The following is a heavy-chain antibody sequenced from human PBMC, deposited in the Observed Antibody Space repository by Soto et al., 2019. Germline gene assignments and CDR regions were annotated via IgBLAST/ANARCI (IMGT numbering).Heavy chain of an antibody. Sequence: QVQLVESGGGVVQPGRSLRLSCAASGFTFSNYAMHWIRQAPGKGLEWVAVISYDGTVKYCADSVKGRFTISRDNSKNTVFQQMNSLRAEDTAVYYCAQAPGHNYGMDVWGQGTTVTVS. CDR3: AQAPGHNYGMDV. CDR1: GFTFSNYA. V-gene: IGHV3-30-3*02. CDR2: ISYDGTVK. J-gene: IGHJ6*02.